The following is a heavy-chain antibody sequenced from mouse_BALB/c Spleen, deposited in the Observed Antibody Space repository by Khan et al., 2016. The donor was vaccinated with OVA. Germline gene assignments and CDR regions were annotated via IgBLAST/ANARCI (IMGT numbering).Heavy chain of an antibody. CDR1: GFTFSNYA. Sequence: EVQLVESGGGLVKPGGSLKLSCAASGFTFSNYAMSWVRQSPEKRLEWVASISSGDSTYYPDSVKGRFTISRDNARNILYLQQSSLRSDDTAMYYCARDYWFAYWGQGTLVTVSA. J-gene: IGHJ3*01. CDR2: ISSGDST. V-gene: IGHV5-6-5*01. CDR3: ARDYWFAY.